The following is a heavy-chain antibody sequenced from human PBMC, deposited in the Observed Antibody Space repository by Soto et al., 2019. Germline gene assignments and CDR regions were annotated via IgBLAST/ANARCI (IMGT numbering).Heavy chain of an antibody. D-gene: IGHD3-22*01. CDR2: IYYSGST. V-gene: IGHV4-39*01. J-gene: IGHJ4*02. Sequence: PSETLSLTCTVSGGSISSSSYYWGWIRQPPGKGLEWIGSIYYSGSTYYNPSLKSRVTISVDTSKNQFSLKLSSVTAADTAVYYCARLPYYYDSSGYYYSTHFDYWGQGTLVTVSS. CDR3: ARLPYYYDSSGYYYSTHFDY. CDR1: GGSISSSSYY.